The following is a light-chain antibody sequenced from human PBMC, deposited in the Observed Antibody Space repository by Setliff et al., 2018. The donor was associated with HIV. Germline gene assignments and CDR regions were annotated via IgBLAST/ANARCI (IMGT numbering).Light chain of an antibody. Sequence: QSVLTQPASVSGSPGQSITISCTGTSSDVGAYNYVSWYQQYPGKAPKLMIYEVSNRPSGVSNRFSGSKSGNTASLTISGLQAEDEADYYCCSYTSRNTDVFGTGTKV. J-gene: IGLJ1*01. CDR1: SSDVGAYNY. CDR3: CSYTSRNTDV. V-gene: IGLV2-14*01. CDR2: EVS.